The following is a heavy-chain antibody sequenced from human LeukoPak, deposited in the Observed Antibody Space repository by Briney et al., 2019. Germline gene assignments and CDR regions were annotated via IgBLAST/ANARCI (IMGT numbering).Heavy chain of an antibody. CDR2: IKKDGSEK. V-gene: IGHV3-7*01. CDR3: AKGHIVATIVFFDY. J-gene: IGHJ4*02. D-gene: IGHD5-12*01. Sequence: GGSLRLSCAASGFTFSSYWISWVRQAPGKGLEWVANIKKDGSEKYYVDSVKGRFTISRDNSKNTLYLQMNSLRAEDTAVYYCAKGHIVATIVFFDYWGQGTLVTVSS. CDR1: GFTFSSYW.